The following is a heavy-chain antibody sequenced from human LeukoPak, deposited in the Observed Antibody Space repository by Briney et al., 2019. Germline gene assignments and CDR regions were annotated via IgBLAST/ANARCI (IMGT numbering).Heavy chain of an antibody. V-gene: IGHV3-30*18. J-gene: IGHJ4*02. D-gene: IGHD4-23*01. CDR3: AKDIDYGGAN. CDR1: GFTFSNYG. CDR2: ISYDGNNK. Sequence: GGSLRLSCAASGFTFSNYGMHWVRQAPGKGLEWVALISYDGNNKYYSDSMKGRFTISRDNSKNTLYLQMNSLRAEDTAVYYCAKDIDYGGANWGQGTLVIVSS.